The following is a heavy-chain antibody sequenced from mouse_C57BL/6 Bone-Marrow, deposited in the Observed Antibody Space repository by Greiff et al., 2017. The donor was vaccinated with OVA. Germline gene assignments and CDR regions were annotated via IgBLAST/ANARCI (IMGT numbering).Heavy chain of an antibody. Sequence: EVQLKESGPGLVKPSQSLSLTCSVTGYSITSGYYWNWIRQFPGNKLEWMGYISYDGSNNYNPSLKNRISITRDTSKNQFFLKLNSVTTEDTATYYCARGGHYYGSIAYWGQGTLVTVSA. D-gene: IGHD1-1*01. CDR1: GYSITSGYY. CDR2: ISYDGSN. J-gene: IGHJ3*01. CDR3: ARGGHYYGSIAY. V-gene: IGHV3-6*01.